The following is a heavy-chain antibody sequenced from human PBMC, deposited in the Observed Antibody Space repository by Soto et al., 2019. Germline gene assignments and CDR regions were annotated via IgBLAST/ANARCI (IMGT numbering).Heavy chain of an antibody. J-gene: IGHJ6*02. CDR2: ISSSSSYT. CDR1: GFTLSDHY. D-gene: IGHD6-19*01. Sequence: QVQLVESGGGLVKLGGSLRLSCAASGFTLSDHYMSWIRQAPGKGLEWVSYISSSSSYTDYADSVKGRFTISRDNAKNSLDLQMNSLRAEDTAVYYCAGGASGGSGWNYYYYYGMDVWGQGTTVTVSS. V-gene: IGHV3-11*05. CDR3: AGGASGGSGWNYYYYYGMDV.